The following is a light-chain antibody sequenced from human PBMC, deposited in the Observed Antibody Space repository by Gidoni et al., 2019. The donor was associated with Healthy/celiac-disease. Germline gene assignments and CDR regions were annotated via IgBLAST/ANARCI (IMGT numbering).Light chain of an antibody. CDR1: QSVSSN. CDR2: GAS. CDR3: QQYNNWPYT. V-gene: IGKV3-15*01. J-gene: IGKJ2*01. Sequence: EIVMTQSPATLSVSPGERATLSCRASQSVSSNLAWYQQKPGQAPRLLIYGASTRATGIPARFSGSGSGTEFTLTISSLQSEDFAVYYCQQYNNWPYTFXXXTKLELK.